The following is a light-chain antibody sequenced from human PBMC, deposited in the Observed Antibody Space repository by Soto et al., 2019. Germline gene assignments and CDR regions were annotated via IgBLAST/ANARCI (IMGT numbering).Light chain of an antibody. CDR1: QSISGW. V-gene: IGKV1-5*03. J-gene: IGKJ1*01. CDR3: QQDNNYGSWT. CDR2: KAS. Sequence: DIQMTQSPSTLSASVGDRITITCRASQSISGWLAWYQQNPGKAPKLLIYKASTLESGVPSRFSGSGSGTEFTHTISSLQLDDFATYYCQQDNNYGSWTFGQGTKAEIK.